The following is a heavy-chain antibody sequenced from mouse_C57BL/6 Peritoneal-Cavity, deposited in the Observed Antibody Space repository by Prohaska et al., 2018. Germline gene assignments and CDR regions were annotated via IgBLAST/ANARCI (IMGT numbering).Heavy chain of an antibody. J-gene: IGHJ4*01. CDR3: TRGDYGSLGY. CDR1: GYSFTSYY. CDR2: IYPGSGNT. Sequence: KISCKASGYSFTSYYIHWVKQRPGQGLEWIGWIYPGSGNTKYNEKFKGKATLTADTSASTAYMQLSSLTSEDSAVYYCTRGDYGSLGYWGQGTSVTVSS. V-gene: IGHV1-66*01. D-gene: IGHD1-1*01.